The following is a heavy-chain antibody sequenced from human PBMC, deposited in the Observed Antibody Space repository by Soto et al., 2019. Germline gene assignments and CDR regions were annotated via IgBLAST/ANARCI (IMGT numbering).Heavy chain of an antibody. V-gene: IGHV4-34*01. D-gene: IGHD5-18*01. CDR3: ARGPGCSYGYSVYYYYYGMDV. J-gene: IGHJ6*02. CDR1: GGSLSGVY. CDR2: INHSGST. Sequence: SETLFLTCVVYGGSLSGVYWTWIRQPPGKGLEWIGEINHSGSTNYSPSLESRVTISLDTSNNQFSLKLSSVTAADTAVYYCARGPGCSYGYSVYYYYYGMDVWGQGTTVTVSS.